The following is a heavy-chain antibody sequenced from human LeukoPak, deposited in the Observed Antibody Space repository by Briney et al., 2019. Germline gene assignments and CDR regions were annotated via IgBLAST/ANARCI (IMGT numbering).Heavy chain of an antibody. D-gene: IGHD6-6*01. V-gene: IGHV3-30*04. CDR1: GFTFSSYA. Sequence: GGSLRLSCAASGFTFSSYAMHWVRRAPGKGLEWVAVISYDGSNKYYADSVKGRFTISRDNSKNTLYLQMNSLRAEDTAVYYCARDELDSSSLSSPGIWGQGTMVTVSS. CDR3: ARDELDSSSLSSPGI. CDR2: ISYDGSNK. J-gene: IGHJ3*02.